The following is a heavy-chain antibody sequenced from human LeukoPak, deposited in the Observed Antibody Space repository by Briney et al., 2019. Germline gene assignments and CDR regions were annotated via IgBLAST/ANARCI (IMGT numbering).Heavy chain of an antibody. Sequence: GGSLRLSCVASGFTFSDYWMSWVRQAPGKGLEWVADIKQDGSEKNYVDSVKGRSTISRDNAKNSLYLQLNSLGADDTAVYYCARDSRRVGATGGSDYWGQGTLDTVSS. CDR1: GFTFSDYW. CDR3: ARDSRRVGATGGSDY. V-gene: IGHV3-7*03. CDR2: IKQDGSEK. D-gene: IGHD1-26*01. J-gene: IGHJ4*02.